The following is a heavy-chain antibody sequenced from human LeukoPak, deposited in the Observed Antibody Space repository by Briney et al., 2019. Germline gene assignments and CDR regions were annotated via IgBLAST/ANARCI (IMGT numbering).Heavy chain of an antibody. D-gene: IGHD3-10*01. V-gene: IGHV1-69*05. CDR1: GGTFSSYA. Sequence: SVKVSRNASGGTFSSYAISWVRQAPGQGLEGMGGIIPIFGTANYAQKFQGRVTITTDESTSTAYMELSSLRSEDTAVYYCASYYYGSGSYLDFDYWGQGTLVTVSS. J-gene: IGHJ4*02. CDR3: ASYYYGSGSYLDFDY. CDR2: IIPIFGTA.